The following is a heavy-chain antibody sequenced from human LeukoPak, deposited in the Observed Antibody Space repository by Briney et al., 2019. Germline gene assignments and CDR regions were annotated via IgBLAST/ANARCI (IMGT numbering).Heavy chain of an antibody. J-gene: IGHJ4*02. CDR3: ARVMIPYYFDY. V-gene: IGHV4-30-4*01. Sequence: SETLSLTCAVYGGSFSDYYWSWIRQPPGKGLEWIGYIYYSGSTYYNPSLKSRVTISVETSKNQFSLKLSSVTAADTAVYYCARVMIPYYFDYWGQGTLVTVSS. D-gene: IGHD3-16*01. CDR1: GGSFSDYY. CDR2: IYYSGST.